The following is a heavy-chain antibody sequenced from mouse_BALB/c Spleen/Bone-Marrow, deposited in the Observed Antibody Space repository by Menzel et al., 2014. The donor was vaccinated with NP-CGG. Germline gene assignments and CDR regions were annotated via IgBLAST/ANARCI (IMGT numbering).Heavy chain of an antibody. CDR2: INSNGGFT. Sequence: EVMLVESGGGLVQPGGSLNLSCAASGSTFSSFGMSWVRQTPDKRLELVANINSNGGFTYYADSVKGSFTISRDNAMNTLSLQMRSLKSEDAAIDYCSRGVDYSSWFAYWGQGTLVTVSA. CDR1: GSTFSSFG. CDR3: SRGVDYSSWFAY. D-gene: IGHD2-4*01. J-gene: IGHJ3*01. V-gene: IGHV5-6-3*01.